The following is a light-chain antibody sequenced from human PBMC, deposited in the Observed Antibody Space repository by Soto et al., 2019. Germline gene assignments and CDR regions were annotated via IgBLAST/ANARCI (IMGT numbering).Light chain of an antibody. CDR2: EVS. J-gene: IGLJ2*01. CDR3: SSYGGANTVV. V-gene: IGLV2-8*01. CDR1: SNDVGGYNY. Sequence: QSALTQPPSASGSPGQSVTISCTGTSNDVGGYNYVSWYQQHPGKAPKLMIHEVSKRPSGVPDRFSGSKSDNTASLTVSGLLTEDEADYYCSSYGGANTVVFGGGTKVTVL.